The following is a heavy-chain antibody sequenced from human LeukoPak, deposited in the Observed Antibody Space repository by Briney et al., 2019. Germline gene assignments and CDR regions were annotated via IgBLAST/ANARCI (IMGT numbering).Heavy chain of an antibody. Sequence: SETLSLTCTPSGGSISNYYWNWIRQPPGKGLDWIGYIYYSGSTKYNPSLKSRVTISVDTSKNQFSLRLSSVTGADTAVYYCARGGFLDPFDPWGQGTLVTVSS. CDR2: IYYSGST. V-gene: IGHV4-59*01. J-gene: IGHJ5*02. CDR3: ARGGFLDPFDP. D-gene: IGHD1-1*01. CDR1: GGSISNYY.